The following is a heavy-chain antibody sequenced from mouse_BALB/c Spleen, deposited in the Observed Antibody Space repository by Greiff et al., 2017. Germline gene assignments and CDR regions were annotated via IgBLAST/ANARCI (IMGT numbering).Heavy chain of an antibody. CDR2: ISSGGST. J-gene: IGHJ3*01. V-gene: IGHV5-6-5*01. Sequence: EVKLVESGGGLVKPGGSLKLSCAASGFTFSSYAMSWVRQTPEKRLEWVASISSGGSTYYPDSVKGRFTIARDNARNILYLQMSSLRSEDTAMYYCARPGHYGAWFAYWGQGTLVTVSA. CDR3: ARPGHYGAWFAY. D-gene: IGHD2-1*01. CDR1: GFTFSSYA.